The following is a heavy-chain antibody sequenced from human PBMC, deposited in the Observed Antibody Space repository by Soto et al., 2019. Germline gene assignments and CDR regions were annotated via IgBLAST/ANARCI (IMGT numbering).Heavy chain of an antibody. CDR2: ISSNGGST. CDR1: GFTFSSYA. V-gene: IGHV3-64D*06. D-gene: IGHD3-10*01. CDR3: VKEATYGSGSYYTYCFDY. J-gene: IGHJ4*02. Sequence: GGSLRLSCSASGFTFSSYAMHWVRQAPGKGLEYVSAISSNGGSTYYADSVKGRFTISRDNSKNTLYLQMSSLRAEDTAVYYCVKEATYGSGSYYTYCFDYWGQGTLVTVSS.